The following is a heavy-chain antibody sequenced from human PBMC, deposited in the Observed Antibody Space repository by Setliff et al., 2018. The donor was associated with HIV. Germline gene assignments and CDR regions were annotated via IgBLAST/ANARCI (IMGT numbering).Heavy chain of an antibody. CDR3: ARDSPLSHFDY. Sequence: SGGSLRLSCAVSGFTFSNYAMHWVRQASGKGLEWVAVISYDGNYKYYSDSVKGRFTISRDNSKNTLYLQMDSLRPKDTAVYYCARDSPLSHFDYWGQGILVTVSS. CDR1: GFTFSNYA. J-gene: IGHJ4*02. V-gene: IGHV3-30*04. CDR2: ISYDGNYK.